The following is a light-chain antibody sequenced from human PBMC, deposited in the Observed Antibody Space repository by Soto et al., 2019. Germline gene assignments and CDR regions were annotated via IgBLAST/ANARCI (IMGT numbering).Light chain of an antibody. Sequence: EIVMTQSPATLSVSPGERATLSCRASQSVGDTFLSWYQQKPGLAPRLLIYGVSNRATGIPARFSGSGSGTEFTLTISGLQSEDVAVYYCHHFNTWPPKAFGQGTKVDIK. V-gene: IGKV3D-15*01. CDR2: GVS. CDR1: QSVGDT. CDR3: HHFNTWPPKA. J-gene: IGKJ1*01.